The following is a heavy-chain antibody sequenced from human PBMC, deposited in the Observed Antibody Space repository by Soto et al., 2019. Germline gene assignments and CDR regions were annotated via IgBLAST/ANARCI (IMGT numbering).Heavy chain of an antibody. CDR1: GGSISSGDYF. V-gene: IGHV4-31*03. CDR2: IYYTGST. CDR3: ARVVRNGWYSLDY. Sequence: QVQLQESGPGLVEPSQTLSLTCTVSGGSISSGDYFWTWIRQHPGKGLEWIGYIYYTGSTDYNPSLKSRVTISKDTSENQFSLNLSSVTAADPAVYYCARVVRNGWYSLDYWGQGTLVTVSS. J-gene: IGHJ4*02. D-gene: IGHD6-19*01.